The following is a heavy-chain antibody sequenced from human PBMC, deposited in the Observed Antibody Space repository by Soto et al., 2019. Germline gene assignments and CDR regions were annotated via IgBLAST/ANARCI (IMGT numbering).Heavy chain of an antibody. Sequence: RGSVKLSCAASGFTFTTYSVSWVRQAPGKGLEWISYISVGGTTTYYADSVKGRFTISRDDAKNTLYLQINSLGAEDTAVYYCARLICDSTGCPRLYFVSWGQGTPVTVSS. CDR1: GFTFTTYS. D-gene: IGHD2-2*01. J-gene: IGHJ5*02. V-gene: IGHV3-48*01. CDR2: ISVGGTTT. CDR3: ARLICDSTGCPRLYFVS.